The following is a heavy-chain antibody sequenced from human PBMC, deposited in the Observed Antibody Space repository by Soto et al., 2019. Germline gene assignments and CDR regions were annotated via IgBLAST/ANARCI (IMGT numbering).Heavy chain of an antibody. CDR2: ISSSSSYI. CDR1: GFTFSSYS. CDR3: ARVVDYDILTGYAENWFDP. J-gene: IGHJ5*02. Sequence: GGSLRLSCAASGFTFSSYSMNWVRQAPGKGLEWVSSISSSSSYIYYADSVKGRFTISRDNAKNSLYLQMNSLRAEDTAVYYCARVVDYDILTGYAENWFDPWGQGTLVTVSS. D-gene: IGHD3-9*01. V-gene: IGHV3-21*01.